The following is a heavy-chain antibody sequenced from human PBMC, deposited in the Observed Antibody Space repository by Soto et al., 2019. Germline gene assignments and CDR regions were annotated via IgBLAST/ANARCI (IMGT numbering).Heavy chain of an antibody. CDR2: IIPIFGTA. V-gene: IGHV1-69*01. J-gene: IGHJ5*02. Sequence: QVQLVQSGAEVKKPGSSVKVSCKASGGTLRSYSISWVRQAPGQGLEWMGGIIPIFGTANYAQKFQGRVTIIADESTSTAYMELTHLKSEDTAVYYCARSRLGGELPSYNWFEPWGQGTLVTVSS. CDR1: GGTLRSYS. D-gene: IGHD3-16*02. CDR3: ARSRLGGELPSYNWFEP.